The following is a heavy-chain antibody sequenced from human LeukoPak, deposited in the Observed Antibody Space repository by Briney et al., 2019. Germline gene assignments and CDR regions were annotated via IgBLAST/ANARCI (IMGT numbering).Heavy chain of an antibody. D-gene: IGHD2-2*01. CDR1: GGSISSGSYY. J-gene: IGHJ1*01. CDR3: ARAGGGYCSSTSCQFNL. CDR2: IYTSGST. Sequence: SETLSLTCTVSGGSISSGSYYWSWIRQPAGKGLEWIGRIYTSGSTNYNPSLKSRVTISVDTSKNQFSLKLSSVTAADTAVYYCARAGGGYCSSTSCQFNLWGQGTLVTVSS. V-gene: IGHV4-61*02.